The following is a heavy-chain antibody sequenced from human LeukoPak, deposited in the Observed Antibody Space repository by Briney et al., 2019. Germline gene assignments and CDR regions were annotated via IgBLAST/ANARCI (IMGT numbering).Heavy chain of an antibody. J-gene: IGHJ4*02. CDR1: GGSFSGKY. V-gene: IGHV4-34*01. CDR3: ARDFMT. Sequence: PSETLSLTCAVYGGSFSGKYWTWIRQPPGKGLEWIGEITYSGSIYYKPSLKSRVTISVDTSKNQFSLKLNSVTAADTAMYYCARDFMTWGQGTLVAVSS. CDR2: ITYSGSI.